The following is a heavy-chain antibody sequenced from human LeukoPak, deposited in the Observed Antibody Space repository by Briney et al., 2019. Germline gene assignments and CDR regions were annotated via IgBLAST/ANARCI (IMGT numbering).Heavy chain of an antibody. J-gene: IGHJ4*02. V-gene: IGHV3-48*03. CDR1: GFTLSSYE. Sequence: GGALRLSCADSGFTLSSYEMNWVRQAPREGLERVSYISSSGSTTYYSDSWKGRFTISRDNGKNSLYLQMNSLRAEDTADYYCARDYGDYGLTFDYWGQGTLVTVSS. CDR3: ARDYGDYGLTFDY. D-gene: IGHD4-17*01. CDR2: ISSSGSTT.